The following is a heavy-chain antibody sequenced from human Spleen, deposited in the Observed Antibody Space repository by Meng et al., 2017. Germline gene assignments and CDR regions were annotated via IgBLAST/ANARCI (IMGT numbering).Heavy chain of an antibody. D-gene: IGHD3-22*01. J-gene: IGHJ4*02. CDR1: GFTFDDYA. Sequence: GESLKISCAASGFTFDDYAMHWVRQAPGKGLEWVFLISWDGGSTYYADSVKGRFTISRDNSKNSLYLQMNSLRAEDTALYYCAKALYYYDSSGSPGDWGQGTLVTVSS. CDR2: ISWDGGST. V-gene: IGHV3-43D*03. CDR3: AKALYYYDSSGSPGD.